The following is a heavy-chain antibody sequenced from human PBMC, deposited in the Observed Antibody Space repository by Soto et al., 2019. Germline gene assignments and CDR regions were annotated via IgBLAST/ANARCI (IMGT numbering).Heavy chain of an antibody. CDR3: ARDHDRDYYYYGMDV. J-gene: IGHJ6*02. D-gene: IGHD3-10*02. Sequence: PSETLSLTCAVSGGSISSGGYSWSWIRLPPGKGLEWIGEIYHSGSTNYNPSLKSRVTISVDKSKNQFSLKLSSVTAADTAVYYCARDHDRDYYYYGMDVWGQGTTVTVS. CDR2: IYHSGST. V-gene: IGHV4-30-2*01. CDR1: GGSISSGGYS.